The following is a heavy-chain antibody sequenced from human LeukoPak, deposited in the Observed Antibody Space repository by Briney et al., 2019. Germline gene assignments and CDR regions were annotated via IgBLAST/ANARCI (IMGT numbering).Heavy chain of an antibody. V-gene: IGHV3-21*01. Sequence: GRSLRLSCAASGFTFTSYSMNWVRQAPGKGLECVSSISISSSYIYYADSVKGRFTISRDNAKNSLYLQMNSLRAEDTAVYYCARDDYYGSGSYSNYYFDYWGQGTLVTVSS. CDR2: ISISSSYI. CDR3: ARDDYYGSGSYSNYYFDY. D-gene: IGHD3-10*01. CDR1: GFTFTSYS. J-gene: IGHJ4*02.